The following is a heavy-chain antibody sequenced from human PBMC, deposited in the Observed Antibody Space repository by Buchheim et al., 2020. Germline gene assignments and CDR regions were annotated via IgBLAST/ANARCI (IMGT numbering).Heavy chain of an antibody. CDR1: GGTLSSYA. J-gene: IGHJ4*02. V-gene: IGHV1-69*04. D-gene: IGHD3-22*01. Sequence: QVQLVQSGAEVKKPGSSVKVSCKASGGTLSSYAISWVRQAPGQGLEWMGRITPFLGISNYAEKFQDRVTITADKSTSTAYMELSSLRSEDTAVYYCARPPPYGSSGYYDYWGQGTL. CDR3: ARPPPYGSSGYYDY. CDR2: ITPFLGIS.